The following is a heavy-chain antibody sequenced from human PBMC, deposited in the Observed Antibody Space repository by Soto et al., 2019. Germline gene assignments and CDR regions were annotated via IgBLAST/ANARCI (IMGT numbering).Heavy chain of an antibody. J-gene: IGHJ4*02. CDR1: GGSISSGGYY. CDR3: GRGAYGCNKYSFDY. V-gene: IGHV4-31*03. D-gene: IGHD4-17*01. Sequence: QVQLQESGPGLVKPSQTLSLTCTVSGGSISSGGYYWSWIRPQPGKGLVWIGYPYYSGSTYYNPSRKRRVTIDATTSKDQVSLKLRSVTASDTAVFYCGRGAYGCNKYSFDYWGQGTLVTVSS. CDR2: PYYSGST.